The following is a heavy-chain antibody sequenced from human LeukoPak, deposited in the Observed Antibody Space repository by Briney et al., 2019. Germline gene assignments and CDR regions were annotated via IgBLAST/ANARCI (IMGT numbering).Heavy chain of an antibody. CDR1: GFTFSSYW. CDR2: IKQDGSEK. V-gene: IGHV3-7*01. D-gene: IGHD6-19*01. Sequence: GGSLRLSCAASGFTFSSYWMSWVRQAPGKGREWVANIKQDGSEKYYVDSVKGRFTISRDNAKNSLYLQMNSLRAEDTAVYYCARDWGSGWYRGGAFDIWGQGTMVTVSS. J-gene: IGHJ3*02. CDR3: ARDWGSGWYRGGAFDI.